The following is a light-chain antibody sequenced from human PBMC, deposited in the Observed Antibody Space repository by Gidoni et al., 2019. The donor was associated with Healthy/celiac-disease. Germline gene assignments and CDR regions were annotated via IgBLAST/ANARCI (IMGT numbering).Light chain of an antibody. V-gene: IGKV1-5*01. CDR1: QSIRSW. CDR2: DAS. J-gene: IGKJ1*01. CDR3: QQYNSYST. Sequence: DIQMTQSPSTLSASVGDRVTITCRASQSIRSWFAWYQQNPGKAPKLLIYDASSLDSGVPSRFSGSGSGTEFTLTLSSLQPDDFATYYCQQYNSYSTFGQGTKVEIK.